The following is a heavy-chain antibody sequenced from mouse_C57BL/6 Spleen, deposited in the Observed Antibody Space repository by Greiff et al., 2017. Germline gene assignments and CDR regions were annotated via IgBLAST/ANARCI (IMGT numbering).Heavy chain of an antibody. CDR1: GYTFTDYE. V-gene: IGHV1-15*01. CDR2: IDTETGGT. Sequence: QVQLKQSGAELVRPGASVTLSCKASGYTFTDYEMHWVKQTPVHGLEWIGAIDTETGGTAYKQKFKGKAILTADKSSSTAYMELRSLTSEDSAVYYCTRDDGYFFAYWGQGTLVTVSA. CDR3: TRDDGYFFAY. J-gene: IGHJ3*01. D-gene: IGHD2-3*01.